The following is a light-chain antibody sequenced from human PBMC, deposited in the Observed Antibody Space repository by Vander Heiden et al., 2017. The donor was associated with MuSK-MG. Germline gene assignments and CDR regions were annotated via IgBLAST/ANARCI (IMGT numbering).Light chain of an antibody. Sequence: QSLLTQPPSVSGAPGHRAPISFTGSSANIGAGYDVPWYQQLPGTAPKLLIYGNSNRPSGVPDRFSGSKSGNSASLAITGLQAEDEADYYCQSYDSSLSGYVFGTGTKVTVL. CDR1: SANIGAGYD. CDR2: GNS. J-gene: IGLJ1*01. CDR3: QSYDSSLSGYV. V-gene: IGLV1-40*01.